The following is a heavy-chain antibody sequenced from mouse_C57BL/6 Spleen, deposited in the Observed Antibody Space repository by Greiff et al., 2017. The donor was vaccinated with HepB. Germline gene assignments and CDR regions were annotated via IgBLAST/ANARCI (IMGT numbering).Heavy chain of an antibody. D-gene: IGHD2-1*01. CDR2: IYWDDDK. J-gene: IGHJ4*01. Sequence: ESGPGILQSSQTLSLTCSFSGFSLSTSGMGVSWLRQPSGKGLEWLAHIYWDDDKRYNPSLKSRLTIAKDTSRNQVFLRITMVDTADTATSYGARVHGNGGTNYAMDYWGQGTSGTVSS. CDR1: GFSLSTSGMG. V-gene: IGHV8-12*01. CDR3: ARVHGNGGTNYAMDY.